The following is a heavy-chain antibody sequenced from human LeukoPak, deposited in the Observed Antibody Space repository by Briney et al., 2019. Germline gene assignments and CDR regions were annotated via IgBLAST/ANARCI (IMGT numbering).Heavy chain of an antibody. CDR1: GGSFSDYY. CDR3: ARASRFLLRYYMDV. J-gene: IGHJ6*03. Sequence: PSETLSLTCAVYGGSFSDYYWSWIRQPPGKGLEWIGEINHSGSTNYNPSLKSRVTISVDTSKTQFSLKLSSVTAADTVVYYCARASRFLLRYYMDVWGKGTTVTVSS. CDR2: INHSGST. D-gene: IGHD3-3*01. V-gene: IGHV4-34*01.